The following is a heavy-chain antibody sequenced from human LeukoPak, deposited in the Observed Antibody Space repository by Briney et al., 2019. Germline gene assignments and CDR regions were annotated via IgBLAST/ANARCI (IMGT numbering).Heavy chain of an antibody. CDR3: AREGPVYSSSPNNWFDP. CDR1: GFTFSSYW. D-gene: IGHD6-13*01. CDR2: IKQDGSEK. J-gene: IGHJ5*02. V-gene: IGHV3-7*01. Sequence: GGSLRLSCAASGFTFSSYWMSWVRQAPGKGLEWVANIKQDGSEKYYVDSVKGRFTISRDNAKNSLYLQMNSLRAEDTAVYYCAREGPVYSSSPNNWFDPWGQGTLVTVSS.